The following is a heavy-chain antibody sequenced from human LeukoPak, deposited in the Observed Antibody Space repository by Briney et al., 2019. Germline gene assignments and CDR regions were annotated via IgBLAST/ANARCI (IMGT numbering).Heavy chain of an antibody. CDR2: ITGSRGSS. J-gene: IGHJ4*02. CDR1: GSSFGQFA. CDR3: ARVSGYSSSWPFDY. Sequence: GGSLTHSRAASGSSFGQFAMNWVRQAPGKGLEWLSTITGSRGSSFYADSVKGRFTISRDNSINTLYLQMNSLRAEDTAIFYCARVSGYSSSWPFDYWGQGTLVTVFS. D-gene: IGHD6-13*01. V-gene: IGHV3-23*01.